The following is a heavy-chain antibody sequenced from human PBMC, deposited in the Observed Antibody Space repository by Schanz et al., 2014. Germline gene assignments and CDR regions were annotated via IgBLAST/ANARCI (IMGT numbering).Heavy chain of an antibody. CDR1: GGSVNSGVYY. Sequence: VQLQESGPRLVRPSQTLSLTCTVSGGSVNSGVYYWNWIRQHPGKGLEWIGYIYYSGNTYYNPSLRGRVSMSLDTSKNQFSLKLGSVSAADTAVYYCARVRVGDGYLFEYWGQGTLVTVSS. D-gene: IGHD5-12*01. J-gene: IGHJ4*02. CDR3: ARVRVGDGYLFEY. V-gene: IGHV4-31*03. CDR2: IYYSGNT.